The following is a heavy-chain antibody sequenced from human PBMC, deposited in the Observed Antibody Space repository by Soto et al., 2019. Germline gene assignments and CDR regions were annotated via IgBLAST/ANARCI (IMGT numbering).Heavy chain of an antibody. V-gene: IGHV4-34*01. Sequence: QVHLQQWGAGLLKPSETLSLTCAVYGGSSSGYYWSWIRQPPGKGLEWIGEITNGGSSNYNPSLKSLGSMSVGTSNNQFSLKLTSVTAADTAVYYCARGRGDGYNQNRYFDLWGRGTLVTVSS. J-gene: IGHJ2*01. CDR2: ITNGGSS. D-gene: IGHD3-10*01. CDR3: ARGRGDGYNQNRYFDL. CDR1: GGSSSGYY.